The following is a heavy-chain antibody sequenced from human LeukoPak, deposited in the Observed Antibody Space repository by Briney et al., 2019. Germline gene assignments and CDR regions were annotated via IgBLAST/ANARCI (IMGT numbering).Heavy chain of an antibody. J-gene: IGHJ6*02. Sequence: GGSLRLSCAASGFTVSNKYMSWVRQAPGKRLEWVSVIYSGGSTYYADSVKGRFTISRDNAKNSLYLQMNSLRAEDTAVYYCARGSNYYGMDVWGQGTTVTVSS. D-gene: IGHD4-11*01. CDR2: IYSGGST. CDR1: GFTVSNKY. CDR3: ARGSNYYGMDV. V-gene: IGHV3-53*01.